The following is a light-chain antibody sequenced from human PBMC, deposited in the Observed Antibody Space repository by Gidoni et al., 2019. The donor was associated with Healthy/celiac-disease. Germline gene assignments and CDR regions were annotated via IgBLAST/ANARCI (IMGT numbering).Light chain of an antibody. Sequence: QSALTQPASVSGSPGQGITIPCTGTSSDVGSYNLVSWYQQHPGKAPKLMIYEGSKRPSGVSNRFSGSKSGNTASLTISGLQAEDEADYYCCSYAGSTYVVFGGGTKLTVL. CDR2: EGS. J-gene: IGLJ2*01. CDR1: SSDVGSYNL. V-gene: IGLV2-23*01. CDR3: CSYAGSTYVV.